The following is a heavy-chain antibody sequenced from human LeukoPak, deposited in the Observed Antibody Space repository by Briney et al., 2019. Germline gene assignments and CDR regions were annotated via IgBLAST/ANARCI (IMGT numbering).Heavy chain of an antibody. CDR1: GFTFSKYW. CDR3: ATKQWLAPPPDS. CDR2: INTNGTVT. Sequence: GGSLRLSCAASGFTFSKYWMRWVRQAPGKGLESVSRINTNGTVTTYADSVKGRFTVSRDNADNPMFLQMNSVRDEDTAVYYCATKQWLAPPPDSWGQGTPVTVSS. J-gene: IGHJ4*02. D-gene: IGHD6-19*01. V-gene: IGHV3-74*01.